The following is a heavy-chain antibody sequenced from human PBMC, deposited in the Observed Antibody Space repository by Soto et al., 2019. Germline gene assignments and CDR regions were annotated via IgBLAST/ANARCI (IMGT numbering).Heavy chain of an antibody. V-gene: IGHV1-3*01. Sequence: ASVKVSCKASGYTFTSYAMHWVRQAPGQRLEWMGWINAGNGNTKYSQKFQGRVTITRDTSASTSYMELSSLRSDDTAVYYCARDRRIAAAGTSVPYYYYGMDVWGQGTTVTVSS. CDR2: INAGNGNT. J-gene: IGHJ6*02. CDR3: ARDRRIAAAGTSVPYYYYGMDV. D-gene: IGHD6-13*01. CDR1: GYTFTSYA.